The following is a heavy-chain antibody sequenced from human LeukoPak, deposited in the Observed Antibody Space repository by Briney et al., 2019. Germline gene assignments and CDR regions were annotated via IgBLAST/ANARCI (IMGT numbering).Heavy chain of an antibody. J-gene: IGHJ4*02. CDR3: ARDGTSHSSSWYPFDY. V-gene: IGHV1-18*01. D-gene: IGHD6-13*01. CDR2: ISAYNGNT. Sequence: GASVNVSCKASGYTFTSHGISWVRQAPGQGLRWMGWISAYNGNTNYAQKLQGRVTMTTDTSTSTAYMELRSLRSDDTAVYYCARDGTSHSSSWYPFDYWGQGTLVTVSS. CDR1: GYTFTSHG.